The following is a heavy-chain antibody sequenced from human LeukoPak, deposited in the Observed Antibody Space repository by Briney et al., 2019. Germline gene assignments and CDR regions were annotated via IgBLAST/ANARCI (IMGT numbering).Heavy chain of an antibody. CDR2: INPSGGST. D-gene: IGHD6-13*01. CDR3: ARAVAAGRRFDY. CDR1: GYTFTSQY. V-gene: IGHV1-46*01. Sequence: ASVKVSCEASGYTFTSQYMHWVRQAPGQGLEWMGIINPSGGSTTYAQKFQGRVTMTRDTSTSTVYMELSSLRSDDTAVYYCARAVAAGRRFDYWGQGTLVTVSS. J-gene: IGHJ4*02.